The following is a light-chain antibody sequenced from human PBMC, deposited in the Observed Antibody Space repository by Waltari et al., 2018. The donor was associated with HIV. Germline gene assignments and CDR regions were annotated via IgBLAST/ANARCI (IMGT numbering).Light chain of an antibody. CDR1: SSDVGGYNY. CDR2: DVN. Sequence: QSALTQPRSVSGSPGQSVTISCTGTSSDVGGYNYVSWYQHHPNKGPKRLIYDVNKRPSGVPDCFSGSKSGNTASLTISGLQTEDEADYYCCSYADTYFVLFGGRTKLTVL. V-gene: IGLV2-11*01. CDR3: CSYADTYFVL. J-gene: IGLJ2*01.